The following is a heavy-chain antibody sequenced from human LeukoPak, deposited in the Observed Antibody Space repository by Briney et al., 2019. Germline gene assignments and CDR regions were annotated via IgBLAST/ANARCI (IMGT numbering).Heavy chain of an antibody. CDR2: IYYSGST. CDR3: ARHRASDAFDI. V-gene: IGHV4-39*01. Sequence: PSETLSLTCTVSGVSISSSSYYWGWIRQPPGKGLEWIGSIYYSGSTYYNPSLKSRVTISVDTSKNQFSLKLSSVTAADTAVYYCARHRASDAFDIWGQGTMVTVSS. J-gene: IGHJ3*02. CDR1: GVSISSSSYY.